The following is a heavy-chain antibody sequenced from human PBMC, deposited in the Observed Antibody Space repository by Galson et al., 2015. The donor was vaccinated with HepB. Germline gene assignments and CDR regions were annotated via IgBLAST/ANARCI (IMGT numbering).Heavy chain of an antibody. Sequence: SLRLSCAASGFTFSNAWMSWVRQAPGKGLEWVGRIKSKTDGATTDYAAPVKGRFTISRDDSKNTLYLQMNSLKTEDTAVYYCTTVLGAGTNYWGQGTLVTVSS. J-gene: IGHJ4*02. D-gene: IGHD1-1*01. CDR2: IKSKTDGATT. CDR1: GFTFSNAW. V-gene: IGHV3-15*01. CDR3: TTVLGAGTNY.